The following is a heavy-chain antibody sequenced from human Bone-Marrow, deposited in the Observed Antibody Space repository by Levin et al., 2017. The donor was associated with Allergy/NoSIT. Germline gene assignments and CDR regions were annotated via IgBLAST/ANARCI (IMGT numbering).Heavy chain of an antibody. D-gene: IGHD3-10*01. J-gene: IGHJ1*01. CDR3: APLGLV. CDR1: GLSVSNNY. V-gene: IGHV3-66*01. Sequence: GGSLRLSCGVSGLSVSNNYLAWVRQRPGTAPEWVAIIYSGGSLHYADSVKGRFIVARDNSKNTLSLQMDSLTVEDTAAYYCAPLGLVRGQGTQVTVSS. CDR2: IYSGGSL.